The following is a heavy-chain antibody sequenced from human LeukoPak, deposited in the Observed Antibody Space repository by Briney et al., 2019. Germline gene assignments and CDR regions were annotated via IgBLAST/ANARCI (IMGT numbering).Heavy chain of an antibody. CDR3: ARAAVVRGVDYFDY. Sequence: GESLKISCAASGFTFNTYSMTWVRQAPGKGLEWVSVISGSGDTTYYTDSVKGRFTISRDNSKNTLYLQMNSLRAEDTALYYCARAAVVRGVDYFDYWGQGTLVTVSS. V-gene: IGHV3-23*01. CDR1: GFTFNTYS. D-gene: IGHD3-10*01. J-gene: IGHJ4*02. CDR2: ISGSGDTT.